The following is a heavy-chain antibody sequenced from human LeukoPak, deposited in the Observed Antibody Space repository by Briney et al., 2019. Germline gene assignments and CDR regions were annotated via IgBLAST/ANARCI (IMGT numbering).Heavy chain of an antibody. CDR2: IYYSGST. J-gene: IGHJ5*02. CDR1: GGSIGSDDYY. CDR3: ARGRAGGVITNWFDP. V-gene: IGHV4-30-4*01. D-gene: IGHD3-10*01. Sequence: SETLSLTCTVSGGSIGSDDYYWNWIRQPPGKGLEWIGFIYYSGSTYSNPSLKSRLIISVDTSKNQFSLNLRSVTAADTAVYYCARGRAGGVITNWFDPWGQGTLVTVSS.